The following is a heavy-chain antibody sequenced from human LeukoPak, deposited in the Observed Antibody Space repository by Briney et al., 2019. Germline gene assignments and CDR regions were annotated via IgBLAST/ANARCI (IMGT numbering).Heavy chain of an antibody. Sequence: SETLSLTCTVSGGSISSYYWSWIRQPPGKGLEWIGCIYYSGSTSYNPSLKSRVTISVDTSKNQFSLKLSSVTAADTAVYYCARLGAAVFNWFDPWGQGTLVTVSS. CDR3: ARLGAAVFNWFDP. D-gene: IGHD6-13*01. V-gene: IGHV4-59*08. CDR2: IYYSGST. CDR1: GGSISSYY. J-gene: IGHJ5*02.